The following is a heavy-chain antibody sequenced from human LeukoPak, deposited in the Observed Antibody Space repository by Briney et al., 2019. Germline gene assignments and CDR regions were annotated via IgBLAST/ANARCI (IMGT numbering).Heavy chain of an antibody. J-gene: IGHJ4*02. D-gene: IGHD5-12*01. Sequence: ASVKVSCKASGYTFTSYYMHWVRQAPGQGLEWMGIINPSGGSTSYAQKFQGRVTMTRDTSTSTVYMELSSLRSEDTAVYYCARPVDIVATTISYYFDYWGQGTLVTVSS. CDR2: INPSGGST. CDR3: ARPVDIVATTISYYFDY. V-gene: IGHV1-46*01. CDR1: GYTFTSYY.